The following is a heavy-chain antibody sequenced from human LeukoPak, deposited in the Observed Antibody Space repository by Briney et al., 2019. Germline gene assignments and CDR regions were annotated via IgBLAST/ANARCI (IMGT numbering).Heavy chain of an antibody. CDR1: GFTFSSYG. Sequence: GGSLRLSCAASGFTFSSYGMHWVRQAPGKGLEWVAVISYDGSNKYYADSVKGRFTISRDNSKNTLYLQMNSLIAEDTAVYYCAKSGYNRFDYWGQGTRVTVSS. J-gene: IGHJ4*02. V-gene: IGHV3-30*18. CDR3: AKSGYNRFDY. CDR2: ISYDGSNK. D-gene: IGHD5-24*01.